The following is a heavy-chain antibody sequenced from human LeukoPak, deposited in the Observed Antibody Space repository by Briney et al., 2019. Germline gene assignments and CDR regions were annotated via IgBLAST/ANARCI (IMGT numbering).Heavy chain of an antibody. V-gene: IGHV1-69*04. CDR2: IIPILGIA. J-gene: IGHJ6*03. Sequence: ASVKVSCKASGYTFTSYGISWVRQAPGQGLEWMGRIIPILGIANYAQKFQGRVTITADKSTSTAYMELSSLRSEDTAVYYCARDLRSTVVTPPYYYYYYMDVWGKGTTVTVSS. D-gene: IGHD4-23*01. CDR1: GYTFTSYG. CDR3: ARDLRSTVVTPPYYYYYYMDV.